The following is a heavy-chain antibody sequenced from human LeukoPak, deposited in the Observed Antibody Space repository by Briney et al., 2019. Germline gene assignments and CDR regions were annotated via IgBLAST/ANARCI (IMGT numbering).Heavy chain of an antibody. J-gene: IGHJ3*02. V-gene: IGHV4-59*01. Sequence: SETLSLTCTVSGGSISSYYWSWIRQPPGKGLEWIGYIYYSGSTNYNPSLKSRVTISVDTSKNQFSLKLSSVIAADTAVYYCARQDIVVVPAAKATAFDIWGQGTMATVSA. CDR2: IYYSGST. CDR1: GGSISSYY. D-gene: IGHD2-2*01. CDR3: ARQDIVVVPAAKATAFDI.